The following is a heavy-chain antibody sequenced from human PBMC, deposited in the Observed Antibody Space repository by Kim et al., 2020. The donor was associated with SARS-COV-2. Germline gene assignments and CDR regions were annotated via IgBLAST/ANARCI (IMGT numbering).Heavy chain of an antibody. J-gene: IGHJ4*02. Sequence: GGSLRLSCAVSGSSVRSSYMTWVRQAPGKGLEWVSAIHDAGSTYYADPVKGRFTISRDITKDTLYLQMNSLRAEDTAVYYCWSSTLGAYFAYWGQGSLVTVSS. CDR3: WSSTLGAYFAY. CDR2: IHDAGST. V-gene: IGHV3-53*01. D-gene: IGHD3-16*01. CDR1: GSSVRSSY.